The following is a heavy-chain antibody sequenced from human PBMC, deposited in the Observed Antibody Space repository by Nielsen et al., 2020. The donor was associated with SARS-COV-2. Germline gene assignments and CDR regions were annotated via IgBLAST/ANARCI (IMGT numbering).Heavy chain of an antibody. D-gene: IGHD6-25*01. CDR1: GFTVSSNY. Sequence: GGSLRLSCAASGFTVSSNYMSWVRQAPGKGLEWVSVIYSGGSTYYADSVKGRFTISRDNSKNTLYLQMNGLRAEDTAVYYCARASGYYYMDVWGKGTTVTVSS. V-gene: IGHV3-66*01. CDR3: ARASGYYYMDV. CDR2: IYSGGST. J-gene: IGHJ6*03.